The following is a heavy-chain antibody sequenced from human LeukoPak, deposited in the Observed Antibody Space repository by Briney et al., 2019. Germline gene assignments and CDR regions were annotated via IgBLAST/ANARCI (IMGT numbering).Heavy chain of an antibody. Sequence: GGSLRLSCAASGFTFSSYAMSWVRQAPGKGLEWVGRIKSKTDGGTTDYAAPVKGRFTISRDDSKNTLYLQMNSLKTEDTAVYYCTTDEVGALFDYWGQGTLVTVSS. J-gene: IGHJ4*02. D-gene: IGHD1-26*01. V-gene: IGHV3-15*01. CDR1: GFTFSSYA. CDR2: IKSKTDGGTT. CDR3: TTDEVGALFDY.